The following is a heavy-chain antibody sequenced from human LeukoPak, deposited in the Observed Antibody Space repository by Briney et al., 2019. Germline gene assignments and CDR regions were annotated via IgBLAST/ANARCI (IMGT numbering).Heavy chain of an antibody. CDR3: ARPSSLYGGTSEDY. CDR1: GYSFTDYW. J-gene: IGHJ4*02. Sequence: PGESLKISCKASGYSFTDYWIVWVRQMPGKGLEWMGAIYPGDSDTRYSPSLDGQVTISADKSVSTTYLQWSSLQASDTAMYYCARPSSLYGGTSEDYWGQGTLVTVS. V-gene: IGHV5-51*01. CDR2: IYPGDSDT. D-gene: IGHD4-23*01.